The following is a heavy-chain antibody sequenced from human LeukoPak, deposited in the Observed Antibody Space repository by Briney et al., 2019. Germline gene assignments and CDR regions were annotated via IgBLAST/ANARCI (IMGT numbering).Heavy chain of an antibody. CDR3: ASHKDPYDILTGYYPWLDP. CDR1: GGSISSSSYY. Sequence: KPSQTLSLTCTVSGGSISSSSYYWGWIRQPPGKGLEWIGSIYYSGSTYYNPSLKSRVTISVDTSKNQFSLKLSSVTAADTAVYYCASHKDPYDILTGYYPWLDPWGQGTLVTVSS. V-gene: IGHV4-39*01. CDR2: IYYSGST. D-gene: IGHD3-9*01. J-gene: IGHJ5*02.